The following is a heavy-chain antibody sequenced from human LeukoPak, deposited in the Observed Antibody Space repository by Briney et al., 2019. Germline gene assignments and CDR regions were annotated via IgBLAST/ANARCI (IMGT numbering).Heavy chain of an antibody. CDR2: INHSGGT. J-gene: IGHJ4*02. CDR3: ASAYYGDYDY. D-gene: IGHD4-17*01. CDR1: GGSFSGYY. V-gene: IGHV4-34*01. Sequence: SETLSLTCAVYGGSFSGYYWSWIRQPPGKGLEWIGEINHSGGTNYNPSLKSRVTISVDTSKNQFSLKLSSVTAADTAVYYCASAYYGDYDYWGQGTLVTVSS.